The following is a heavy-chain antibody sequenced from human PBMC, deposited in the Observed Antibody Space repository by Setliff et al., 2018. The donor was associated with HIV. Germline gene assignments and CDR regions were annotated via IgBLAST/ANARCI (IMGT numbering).Heavy chain of an antibody. CDR1: GGSFSGYY. J-gene: IGHJ6*02. CDR2: IKHNGNS. Sequence: SETLSLTCAVYGGSFSGYYWGWIRHPPGKGLEWIGEIKHNGNSNSYPSLKSRLTLSVDTSKNQFSLKLKSVTAADTAVYYCARVTYFYYYYMDVWGQGTTVTVSS. CDR3: ARVTYFYYYYMDV. D-gene: IGHD5-18*01. V-gene: IGHV4-34*01.